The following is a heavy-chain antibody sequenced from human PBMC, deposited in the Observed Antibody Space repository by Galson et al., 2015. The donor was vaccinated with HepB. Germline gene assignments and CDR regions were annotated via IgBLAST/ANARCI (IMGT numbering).Heavy chain of an antibody. CDR3: ASSRRSFFRDAEYFQH. CDR2: IYPGDSDT. CDR1: GYSFTSYW. D-gene: IGHD2-21*02. Sequence: QSGAEVTKPGESLKISCKGSGYSFTSYWIGWVRQMPGKGLEWMGIIYPGDSDTRYSPSFQGQVTISADKSISTAYLQWSSLKASDTAMYYCASSRRSFFRDAEYFQHWGQGTLVTVSS. V-gene: IGHV5-51*01. J-gene: IGHJ1*01.